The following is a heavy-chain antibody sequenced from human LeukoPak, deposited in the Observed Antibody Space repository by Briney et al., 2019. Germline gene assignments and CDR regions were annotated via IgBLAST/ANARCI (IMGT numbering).Heavy chain of an antibody. Sequence: SETLSLTCSVSGGSISTYYWSWVRQPPGKGLEWIGYVYDSGATNYNPSLKSRLTISVDTSKNQFSLKLRSVTAADTAVYYCARGYTAMSRNYYYGMDVWGQGTTVTVSS. D-gene: IGHD5-18*01. CDR3: ARGYTAMSRNYYYGMDV. V-gene: IGHV4-59*01. J-gene: IGHJ6*02. CDR1: GGSISTYY. CDR2: VYDSGAT.